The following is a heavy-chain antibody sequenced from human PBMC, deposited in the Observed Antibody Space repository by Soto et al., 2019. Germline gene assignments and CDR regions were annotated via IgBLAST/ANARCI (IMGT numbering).Heavy chain of an antibody. Sequence: GGSLRLSCAASGFTFSSYAMSWVREAPGKGLEWVSAISGSGGSTYYADSVKGRFTISRDNSKNTLYLQMNSLRAEDTAVYYCAKYKTARRAFDYWGQGTLVTVSS. D-gene: IGHD6-6*01. CDR3: AKYKTARRAFDY. V-gene: IGHV3-23*01. CDR2: ISGSGGST. CDR1: GFTFSSYA. J-gene: IGHJ4*02.